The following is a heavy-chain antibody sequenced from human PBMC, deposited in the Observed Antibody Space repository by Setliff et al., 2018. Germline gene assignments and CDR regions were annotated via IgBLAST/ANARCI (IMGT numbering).Heavy chain of an antibody. J-gene: IGHJ3*02. CDR1: GGSISSSSYY. CDR2: IYYSGST. CDR3: ARVGVLWFGELLGAFDI. D-gene: IGHD3-10*01. V-gene: IGHV4-39*07. Sequence: TLSLTCTVSGGSISSSSYYWGWIRQPPGKGLEWIGSIYYSGSTYYNPSLKSRVTISVDTSRNQFSLKLSSVTAADTAVYYCARVGVLWFGELLGAFDIWGQGTMVTVSS.